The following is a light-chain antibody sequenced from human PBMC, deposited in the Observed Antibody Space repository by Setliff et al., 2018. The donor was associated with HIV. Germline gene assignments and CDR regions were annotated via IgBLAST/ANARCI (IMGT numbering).Light chain of an antibody. J-gene: IGLJ1*01. V-gene: IGLV2-23*02. CDR2: EVN. CDR1: SSDIGSYNL. Sequence: QSALAQPASVSGSPGQSITISCTGTSSDIGSYNLVSWYQQHPGRAPKLIIYEVNKRPSEVSARFSASKSGNTASLTISELQADDEADYYCCSYTGDNVIYVFGTGTKVTGL. CDR3: CSYTGDNVIYV.